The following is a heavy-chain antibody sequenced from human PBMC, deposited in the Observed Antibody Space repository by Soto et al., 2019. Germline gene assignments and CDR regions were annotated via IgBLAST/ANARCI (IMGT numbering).Heavy chain of an antibody. CDR1: GGTFSSYA. D-gene: IGHD5-18*01. J-gene: IGHJ4*02. Sequence: QVQLVQSGAEVKKPRSSVKVSCKASGGTFSSYAISWVRQAPGQGLEWMGGIIPIFGTANYAQKFQGRVTITADESTSTAYMELSSLRSEDTAVYYCARGVFRGYSYGYSCYFDYWGQGTLVTVSS. CDR2: IIPIFGTA. CDR3: ARGVFRGYSYGYSCYFDY. V-gene: IGHV1-69*12.